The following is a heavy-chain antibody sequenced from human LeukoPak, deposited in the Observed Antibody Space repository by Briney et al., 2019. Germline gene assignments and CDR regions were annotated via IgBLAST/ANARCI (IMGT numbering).Heavy chain of an antibody. CDR2: IYYSGRT. V-gene: IGHV4-59*01. J-gene: IGHJ4*02. CDR1: GDPISNYY. CDR3: ARGAERLTATPFDY. D-gene: IGHD2-21*02. Sequence: SETLSLTCTVPGDPISNYYWSWIRQPPGKGLEWIGYIYYSGRTNYNPSLKSRVTISMDTSKNHFSLTLSSVTAADTALYYCARGAERLTATPFDYWGQGTLITVSS.